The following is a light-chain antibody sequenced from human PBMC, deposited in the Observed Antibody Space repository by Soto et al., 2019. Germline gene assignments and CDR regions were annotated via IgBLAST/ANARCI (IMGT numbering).Light chain of an antibody. V-gene: IGLV2-14*01. CDR3: SSYSSSSTLYV. J-gene: IGLJ1*01. Sequence: QSALTQPASVSESPGQSITVSCTGTSSDVGGYNYVSWYQQHPGKAPKLMIYDVSDRPSGVSNRFSGSKSGNTASLTISGLRAEDEADYYCSSYSSSSTLYVFGTGTKVTVL. CDR2: DVS. CDR1: SSDVGGYNY.